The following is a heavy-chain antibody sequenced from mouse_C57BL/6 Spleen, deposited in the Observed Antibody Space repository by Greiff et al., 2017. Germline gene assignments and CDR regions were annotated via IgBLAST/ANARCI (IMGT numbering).Heavy chain of an antibody. CDR3: ARNYGSSYVAY. V-gene: IGHV1-26*01. CDR1: GYTFTDYY. CDR2: INPNNGGT. J-gene: IGHJ3*01. D-gene: IGHD1-1*01. Sequence: EVQLQQSGPELVKPGASVKISCKASGYTFTDYYMNWVKQSHGKSLEWIGDINPNNGGTSYNQKFKGKATLTVDKSSSTAYMELRSLTSEDSAVYYCARNYGSSYVAYWGQGTLVTVSA.